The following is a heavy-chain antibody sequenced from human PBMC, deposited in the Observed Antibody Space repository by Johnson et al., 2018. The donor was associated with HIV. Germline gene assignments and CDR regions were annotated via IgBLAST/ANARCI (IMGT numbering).Heavy chain of an antibody. CDR3: ARAGKWSGDAFDI. CDR1: GFTVSSSY. J-gene: IGHJ3*02. Sequence: VQLVESGGGVVQPGRSLRLSCAASGFTVSSSYMNWVRQAPGKGLEWVSGIYSGGSTNYTDSVKGRFTISRDISKNTLYLQMNSLRAGDTAVYYCARAGKWSGDAFDIWGQGTTVTVSS. D-gene: IGHD3-10*01. V-gene: IGHV3-66*01. CDR2: IYSGGST.